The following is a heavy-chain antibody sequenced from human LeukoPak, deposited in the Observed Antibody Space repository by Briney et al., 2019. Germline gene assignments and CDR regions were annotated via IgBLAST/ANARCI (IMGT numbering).Heavy chain of an antibody. Sequence: PWETLSLTCAVYGGSFSGYYWSWIRQPPGKGLEWIGYIYYSGDTNYNPSLQSRVTLSVDTSKNQFSLKLTSVTAADTAVYYCVRGPYGSEISNWFDPWGQGTLVIVSS. CDR2: IYYSGDT. J-gene: IGHJ5*02. V-gene: IGHV4-59*01. CDR1: GGSFSGYY. CDR3: VRGPYGSEISNWFDP. D-gene: IGHD3-10*01.